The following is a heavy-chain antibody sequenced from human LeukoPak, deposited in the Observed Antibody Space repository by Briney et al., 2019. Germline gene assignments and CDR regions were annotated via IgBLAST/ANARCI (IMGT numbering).Heavy chain of an antibody. CDR3: PRDRAGDSFDI. D-gene: IGHD7-27*01. CDR1: GDSISRGNNY. Sequence: SETLSLTCTVSGDSISRGNNYWTWIRQPAGKGLEWIGRISTSGNTNYNPSLKSQVTISRHTSKNQFSLNLNFVTAADTAIYYCPRDRAGDSFDIWGQGTLVTVSS. CDR2: ISTSGNT. V-gene: IGHV4-61*02. J-gene: IGHJ3*02.